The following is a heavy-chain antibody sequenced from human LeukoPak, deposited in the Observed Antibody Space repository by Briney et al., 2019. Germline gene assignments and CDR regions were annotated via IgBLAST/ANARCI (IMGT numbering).Heavy chain of an antibody. D-gene: IGHD7-27*01. V-gene: IGHV3-21*01. CDR3: ARELGAFDI. J-gene: IGHJ3*02. CDR2: ISSSSSYI. CDR1: GFTFSSYT. Sequence: GGSLKLSCAASGFTFSSYTMNWVRQAPGKGLEWVSSISSSSSYIYYADSLKGRFTISRDNAKNSLYLQMNSLRAEDTAVYYCARELGAFDIWGQGTMVIVSS.